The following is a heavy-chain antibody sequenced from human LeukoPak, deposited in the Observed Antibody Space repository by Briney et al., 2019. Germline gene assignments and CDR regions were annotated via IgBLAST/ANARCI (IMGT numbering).Heavy chain of an antibody. Sequence: SVKVSCKASGYTFTNYYMHWVRQAPGQGLEWMGRIIPIFGTANYAQKFQGRVTITTDESTSTAYMELSSLRSEDTAVYYCARVGYYDSSGYYPLYYWGQGTLVTVSS. D-gene: IGHD3-22*01. V-gene: IGHV1-69*05. CDR3: ARVGYYDSSGYYPLYY. CDR2: IIPIFGTA. CDR1: GYTFTNYY. J-gene: IGHJ4*02.